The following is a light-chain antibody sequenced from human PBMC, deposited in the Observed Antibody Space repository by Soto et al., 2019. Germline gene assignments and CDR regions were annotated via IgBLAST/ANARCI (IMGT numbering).Light chain of an antibody. J-gene: IGLJ1*01. CDR2: DVS. CDR1: SSDVGAYNY. Sequence: QSALTQPASVSGSSGQSITISCTGTSSDVGAYNYVSWYQQHPGKAPKLMVCDVSNRPSGVSDRFSGSKSGNTASLTISGLLAEDEADYYCYSYTSSSTYVFGTGTKLTVL. V-gene: IGLV2-14*03. CDR3: YSYTSSSTYV.